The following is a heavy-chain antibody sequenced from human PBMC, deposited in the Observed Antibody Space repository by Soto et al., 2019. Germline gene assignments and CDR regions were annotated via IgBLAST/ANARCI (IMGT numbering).Heavy chain of an antibody. V-gene: IGHV1-18*04. D-gene: IGHD1-1*01. CDR3: ARMLSTYYYALDV. CDR2: ISPLNGNT. CDR1: GYIFSSYG. J-gene: IGHJ6*02. Sequence: QVQLVQSGAEVKKPGASVKVSCKASGYIFSSYGISWVRQAPGQGLEWMGWISPLNGNTNYDQKLQGRLTMTTDTSPSTASMELRSLRSDDTAVYYCARMLSTYYYALDVWGQGTTVTVSS.